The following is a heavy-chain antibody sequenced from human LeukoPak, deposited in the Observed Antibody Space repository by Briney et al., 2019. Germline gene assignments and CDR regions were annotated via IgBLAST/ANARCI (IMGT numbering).Heavy chain of an antibody. D-gene: IGHD3-22*01. Sequence: PSETLSLTCTVSGGSSNNYYWSWIRQSAGKGLEWIGRIYTSGSTNYNPSLKSRVSMSVDTSENQFSLRLRSVTAADTAVYYCARGSGYYYDTSGYTFDYWGQGILVTVSS. J-gene: IGHJ4*02. V-gene: IGHV4-4*07. CDR1: GGSSNNYY. CDR3: ARGSGYYYDTSGYTFDY. CDR2: IYTSGST.